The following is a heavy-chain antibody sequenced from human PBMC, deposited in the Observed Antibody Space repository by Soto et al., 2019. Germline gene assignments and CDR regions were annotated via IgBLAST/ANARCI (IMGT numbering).Heavy chain of an antibody. CDR1: GFTVSSNY. CDR2: IYSGGST. V-gene: IGHV3-66*01. Sequence: EVQLVESGGGLVQSGGSLRLSCAASGFTVSSNYMSWVRQAPGKGLEWVSVIYSGGSTYYADSVKGRFTISRDNSKNTLYLQMNSLRAEDTAVYYCAREAGIAVAGDAFDIWGQGTMVTVSS. D-gene: IGHD6-19*01. CDR3: AREAGIAVAGDAFDI. J-gene: IGHJ3*02.